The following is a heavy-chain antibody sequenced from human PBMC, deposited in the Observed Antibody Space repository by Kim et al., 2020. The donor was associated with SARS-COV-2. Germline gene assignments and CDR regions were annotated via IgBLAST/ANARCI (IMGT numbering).Heavy chain of an antibody. V-gene: IGHV1-18*01. CDR2: ISAHNGNT. Sequence: ASVKVSCEASGYTFTSYGVSWVRQAPGQGLEWMGWISAHNGNTNYAQKFQGRVTMTTDTSTNTAYMELSSLRSDDTAVYYCARDPYGSTFYSYGLEFWGQ. D-gene: IGHD4-17*01. CDR1: GYTFTSYG. CDR3: ARDPYGSTFYSYGLEF. J-gene: IGHJ6*02.